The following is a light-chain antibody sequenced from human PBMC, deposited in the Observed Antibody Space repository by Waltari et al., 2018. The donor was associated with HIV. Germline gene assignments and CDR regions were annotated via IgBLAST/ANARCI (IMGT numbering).Light chain of an antibody. V-gene: IGKV2-30*01. CDR1: HSLVKHDGNTY. CDR3: MQGTHWPPYT. J-gene: IGKJ2*01. CDR2: KVS. Sequence: DVVMTQSPLSLPVTLGQPASISCRSSHSLVKHDGNTYLNWFQQRPGQSPRRLIYKVSNRDSGVPDRFSGNGSGTDFTLKISRVEAEDVGVYYCMQGTHWPPYTFGQGTNLEIK.